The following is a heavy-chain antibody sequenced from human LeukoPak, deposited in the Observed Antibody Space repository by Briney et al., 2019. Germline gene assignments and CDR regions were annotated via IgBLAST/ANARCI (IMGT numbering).Heavy chain of an antibody. J-gene: IGHJ2*01. Sequence: KPSETLSLTCTVSGGSISSYYWSWIRQPAGKGLEWIGRTYTSGSTNYNPSLKSRVTISVDKSKNQFSLKLSSVTAADTAVYYCARVSRVRAAPDWYFDLWGRGTLVTVSS. V-gene: IGHV4-4*07. D-gene: IGHD3-10*02. CDR1: GGSISSYY. CDR3: ARVSRVRAAPDWYFDL. CDR2: TYTSGST.